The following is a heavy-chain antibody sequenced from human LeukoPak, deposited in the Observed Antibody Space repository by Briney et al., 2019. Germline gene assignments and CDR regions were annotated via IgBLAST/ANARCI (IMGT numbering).Heavy chain of an antibody. V-gene: IGHV4-39*07. D-gene: IGHD2-2*01. J-gene: IGHJ5*02. Sequence: NPSETLSLTCTVSGGSISSSSYYWGWIRQPPGKGLEWIGSIYYSGSTYYNPSLKSRVTISVDTSKNQFSLKLSSVTAADTAVYYCARGFTQIVVVPAAIAWFDPWGQGTLVTVSS. CDR2: IYYSGST. CDR3: ARGFTQIVVVPAAIAWFDP. CDR1: GGSISSSSYY.